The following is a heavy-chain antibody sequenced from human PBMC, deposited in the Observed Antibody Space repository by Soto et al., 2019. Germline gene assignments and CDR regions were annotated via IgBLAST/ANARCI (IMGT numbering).Heavy chain of an antibody. CDR3: ARLIGNSWLDS. CDR1: GSGVSTNTAA. D-gene: IGHD2-8*01. CDR2: TYYRSKWFN. V-gene: IGHV6-1*01. Sequence: HSRPLTGTISGSGVSTNTAAGDSIRQSPSRGLEWLGRTYYRSKWFNDYAVSVKGRISINPDTSNNQFSLQLNSVTPDDTAVYYCARLIGNSWLDSWGEGILVTVSS. J-gene: IGHJ5*01.